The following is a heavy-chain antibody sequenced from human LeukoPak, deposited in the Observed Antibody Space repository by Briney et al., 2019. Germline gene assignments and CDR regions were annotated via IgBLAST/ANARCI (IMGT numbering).Heavy chain of an antibody. J-gene: IGHJ5*02. V-gene: IGHV1-2*02. CDR2: INPNSGGT. CDR1: GYTFTRYY. CDR3: ARVPWFGEGDWFDP. D-gene: IGHD3-10*01. Sequence: ASVKVSCKASGYTFTRYYMHWVRQAPGQGLEWMGWINPNSGGTNYAQKFQGRVTMTRDTSISTAYMELSRLRSDDTAVYYCARVPWFGEGDWFDPWGQGTLVTVSS.